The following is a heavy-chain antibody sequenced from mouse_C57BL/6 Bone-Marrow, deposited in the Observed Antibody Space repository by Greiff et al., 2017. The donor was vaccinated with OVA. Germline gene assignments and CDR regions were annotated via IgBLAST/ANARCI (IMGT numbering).Heavy chain of an antibody. CDR1: EYEFPSHD. CDR3: ARHASKNLWAMDY. CDR2: INSDGGST. D-gene: IGHD2-5*01. V-gene: IGHV5-2*01. J-gene: IGHJ4*01. Sequence: EVHLVESGGGLVQPGESLKLSCESNEYEFPSHDMSWVRKTPEKRLELVAAINSDGGSTYYPDTMERRFILSRDNTKKTLYLQMHSLRSEDTALYYCARHASKNLWAMDYWGQGTSVTVSS.